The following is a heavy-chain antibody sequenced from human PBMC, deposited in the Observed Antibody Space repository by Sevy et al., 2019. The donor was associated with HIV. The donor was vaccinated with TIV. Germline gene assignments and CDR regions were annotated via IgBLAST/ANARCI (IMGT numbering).Heavy chain of an antibody. J-gene: IGHJ6*02. Sequence: GGSLRLSCAASGFAFTNYYAMHWVRQAPGKGLEWVSLISYDGSDKYYADSVKGRFTISRDNFKNTLYLQMNCLTTEDTAVYYCARPRANYVDHYFFYAMDVWGQGTTVTVSS. CDR1: GFAFTNYYA. CDR3: ARPRANYVDHYFFYAMDV. V-gene: IGHV3-30-3*01. D-gene: IGHD4-17*01. CDR2: ISYDGSDK.